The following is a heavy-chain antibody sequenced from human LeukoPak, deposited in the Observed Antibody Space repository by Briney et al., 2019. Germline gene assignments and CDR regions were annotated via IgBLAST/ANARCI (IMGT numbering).Heavy chain of an antibody. V-gene: IGHV1-69*15. CDR1: GGTFSSYA. CDR3: ASGFLTIFGRVTYMDV. D-gene: IGHD3-3*01. CDR2: IIPIFGTA. J-gene: IGHJ6*03. Sequence: SVKVSCKASGGTFSSYAISWVRQAPGQGLEWMGRIIPIFGTANYAQKFQGRVTITADESTSTAYMELSSLRSEDTAVYYCASGFLTIFGRVTYMDVWGKGTTVTVSS.